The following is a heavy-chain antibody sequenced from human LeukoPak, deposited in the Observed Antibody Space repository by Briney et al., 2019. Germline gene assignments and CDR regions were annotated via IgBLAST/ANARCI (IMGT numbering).Heavy chain of an antibody. Sequence: GGSLRLSCAASGFTFSDYYMSWLRQAPGKGLEWVSYISSSGSTIYYADSVKGRFTISRDNAKNSLYLQMNSLRAEDTAVYYCARDRVGYSYTRSDSWGQGTLVTVSS. CDR1: GFTFSDYY. J-gene: IGHJ4*02. CDR3: ARDRVGYSYTRSDS. V-gene: IGHV3-11*01. CDR2: ISSSGSTI. D-gene: IGHD5-18*01.